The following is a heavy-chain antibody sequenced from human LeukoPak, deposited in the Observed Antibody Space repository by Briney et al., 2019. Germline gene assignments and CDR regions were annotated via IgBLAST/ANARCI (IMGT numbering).Heavy chain of an antibody. Sequence: GGSLRLSCAASGFTFSSYAMSWVRQAPGKGLEWVSAISGSGGSTYYADSVKGRFTISRDNSKNTLYLQMNSLRAKDTAVYYCAKDRLAGGSYSGGDWFDPWGQGTLVTVSS. CDR3: AKDRLAGGSYSGGDWFDP. J-gene: IGHJ5*02. D-gene: IGHD1-26*01. V-gene: IGHV3-23*01. CDR1: GFTFSSYA. CDR2: ISGSGGST.